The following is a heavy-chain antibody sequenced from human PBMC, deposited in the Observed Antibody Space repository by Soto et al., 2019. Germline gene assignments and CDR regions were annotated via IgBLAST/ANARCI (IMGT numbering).Heavy chain of an antibody. CDR2: ISSSSRDI. D-gene: IGHD3-16*01. CDR3: ARGSWGGDGIDV. Sequence: GGSLTLSCAPSGFIFSTYTINWVRQAPGKGLEWVASISSSSRDIFYADSVKARFTISRDNANSSVDLQMNSLRVGDTAIYYCARGSWGGDGIDVWGQGTTVTVSS. V-gene: IGHV3-21*01. J-gene: IGHJ6*02. CDR1: GFIFSTYT.